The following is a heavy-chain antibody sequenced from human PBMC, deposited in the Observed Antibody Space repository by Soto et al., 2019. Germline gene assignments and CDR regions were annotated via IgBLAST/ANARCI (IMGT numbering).Heavy chain of an antibody. V-gene: IGHV4-39*01. CDR1: GGSISSSSYY. J-gene: IGHJ6*02. CDR2: IYYSGST. Sequence: PSETLSLTCTVSGGSISSSSYYWGWIRQPPGKGLEWIGSIYYSGSTYYNPSLKSRVTISVDTSKNQFSLKLSSVTAADTAVYYCASPYYDILTGYYPTYYYGIDVWGQGTTVTVSS. CDR3: ASPYYDILTGYYPTYYYGIDV. D-gene: IGHD3-9*01.